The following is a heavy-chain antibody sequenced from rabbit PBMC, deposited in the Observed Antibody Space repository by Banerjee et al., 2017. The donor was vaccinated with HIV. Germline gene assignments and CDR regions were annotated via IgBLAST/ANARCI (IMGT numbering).Heavy chain of an antibody. Sequence: QSLEESGGDLVKPGASLTLTCTASGFSFSSSDYMCWVRQAPGKGLELIACIYTNSGITYYASWAKGRFTISKTSSTTVTLQMTSLTAADTATYFCARDGASNSGYYYFNLWGPGTLVTVS. J-gene: IGHJ4*01. CDR3: ARDGASNSGYYYFNL. CDR2: IYTNSGIT. V-gene: IGHV1S40*01. D-gene: IGHD1-1*01. CDR1: GFSFSSSDY.